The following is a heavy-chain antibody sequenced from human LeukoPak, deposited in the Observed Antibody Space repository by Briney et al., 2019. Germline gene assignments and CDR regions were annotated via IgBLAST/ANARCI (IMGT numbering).Heavy chain of an antibody. D-gene: IGHD6-6*01. CDR1: GGSFSGYY. Sequence: KPSETLSLTCAVYGGSFSGYYWSWIRQPPGKGLEWIGGIYYSGSTYYNPSLKSRVTISVDTSKNQFSLKLSSVTAADTAVYYCATEYSSSSGLDYWGQGTLVTVSS. J-gene: IGHJ4*02. V-gene: IGHV4-34*01. CDR2: IYYSGST. CDR3: ATEYSSSSGLDY.